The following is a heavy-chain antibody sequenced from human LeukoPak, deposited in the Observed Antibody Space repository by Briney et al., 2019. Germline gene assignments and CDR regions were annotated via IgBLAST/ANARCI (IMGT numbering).Heavy chain of an antibody. V-gene: IGHV3-30*04. CDR3: ARDMTPTTYYYDSSGYPGDAFDI. Sequence: GGSLRLSCAASGLTFSSYAMHWVRQAPGKGLEWVAVISYDGSNKYYADSVKGRFTISRDNSKNTLYLQMNRLRAEDTAVYYCARDMTPTTYYYDSSGYPGDAFDIWGQGTMVTVSS. D-gene: IGHD3-22*01. CDR1: GLTFSSYA. CDR2: ISYDGSNK. J-gene: IGHJ3*02.